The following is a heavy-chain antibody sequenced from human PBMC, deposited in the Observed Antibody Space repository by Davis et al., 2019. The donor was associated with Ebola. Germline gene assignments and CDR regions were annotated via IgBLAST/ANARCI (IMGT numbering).Heavy chain of an antibody. CDR2: IHGGNGNR. Sequence: ASVKVSCKAPGHTFSNYAMHWVRQAPGQRLEWMGWIHGGNGNRKYSQKFQGRVTMTRNTSISTAYMELSSLRSEDTAVYYCARGHFMVVVPAARRDYGMDVWGKGTTVTVSS. J-gene: IGHJ6*04. CDR1: GHTFSNYA. D-gene: IGHD2-2*01. CDR3: ARGHFMVVVPAARRDYGMDV. V-gene: IGHV1-3*01.